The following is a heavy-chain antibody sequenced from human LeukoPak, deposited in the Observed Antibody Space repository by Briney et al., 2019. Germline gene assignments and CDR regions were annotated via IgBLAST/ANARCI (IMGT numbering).Heavy chain of an antibody. V-gene: IGHV1-8*03. J-gene: IGHJ5*02. Sequence: ASVKVSCKASGYTFTSYDINWVRQATGQGLEWMGWMNPNSGNTGYAQKFQGRVTITRNASISTAYMELSSLRSEDTAVYYCAREAHYYDSGGYWCAWFDPWGQGTLVTVSS. CDR3: AREAHYYDSGGYWCAWFDP. CDR1: GYTFTSYD. CDR2: MNPNSGNT. D-gene: IGHD3-22*01.